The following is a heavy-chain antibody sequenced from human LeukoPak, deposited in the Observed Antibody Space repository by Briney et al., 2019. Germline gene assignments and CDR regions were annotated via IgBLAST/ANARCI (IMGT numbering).Heavy chain of an antibody. V-gene: IGHV4-34*01. Sequence: PSETLSLTCAVYGGSFSGYYWSWIRQPPGKGLEWIGEINHSRSTNYNPSLKSRVTISVDTSKNQFSLKLSSVTAADTAVYYCARIVVVRDSDAFDIWGQGTMVTVSS. CDR3: ARIVVVRDSDAFDI. CDR1: GGSFSGYY. D-gene: IGHD3-22*01. CDR2: INHSRST. J-gene: IGHJ3*02.